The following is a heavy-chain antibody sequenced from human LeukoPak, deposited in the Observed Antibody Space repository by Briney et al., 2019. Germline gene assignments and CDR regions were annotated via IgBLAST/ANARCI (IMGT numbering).Heavy chain of an antibody. CDR3: ARGFTMVRGVQYYFDY. J-gene: IGHJ4*02. Sequence: SETLSLTCTVSGGSISSYYWSWIRQPPGKGLEWIGYIYYSGSTYYKPSLKSRVTISVDTSKNQFSLKLSSVTAADTAVYYCARGFTMVRGVQYYFDYWGQGTLVTVSS. CDR2: IYYSGST. CDR1: GGSISSYY. D-gene: IGHD3-10*01. V-gene: IGHV4-59*08.